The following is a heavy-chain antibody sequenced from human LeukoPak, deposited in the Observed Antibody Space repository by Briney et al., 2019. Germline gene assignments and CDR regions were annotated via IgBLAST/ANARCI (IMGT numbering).Heavy chain of an antibody. CDR1: GGFVSSGSYY. D-gene: IGHD2-2*01. Sequence: SETLSLTCTVSGGFVSSGSYYWSWIRQPPGKGLEWIGYIYYSGSTNYNPSLKSRVTISVDTSKNQFSLKLSSVTAADTAVYYCARDRCSSTSCYENWFDPWGQGTLVTVSS. CDR3: ARDRCSSTSCYENWFDP. J-gene: IGHJ5*02. V-gene: IGHV4-61*01. CDR2: IYYSGST.